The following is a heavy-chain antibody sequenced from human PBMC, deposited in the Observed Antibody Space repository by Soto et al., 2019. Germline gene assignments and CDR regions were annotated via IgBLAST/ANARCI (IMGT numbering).Heavy chain of an antibody. D-gene: IGHD6-19*01. CDR1: GFTVSSNY. CDR3: ATSTDWHPMGY. J-gene: IGHJ4*02. CDR2: IYSGGST. V-gene: IGHV3-66*01. Sequence: EVQLVESGGGLVQPGGSLRLSCEGSGFTVSSNYMTWVRQAPGKGLEWVSIIYSGGSTYYADSVKDRFISSRDNSKNTLYLQMNSLRAEDTAVYYCATSTDWHPMGYWGQGTLVTVSS.